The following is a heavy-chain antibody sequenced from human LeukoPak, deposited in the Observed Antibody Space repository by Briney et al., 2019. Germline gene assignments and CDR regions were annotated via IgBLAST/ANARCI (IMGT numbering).Heavy chain of an antibody. CDR1: GGSISSYY. CDR2: IYYSGST. D-gene: IGHD5-18*01. J-gene: IGHJ4*02. Sequence: PSETLSLTCTVSGGSISSYYWSWIRQPPGKGLGWIGYIYYSGSTNYNPSLKSRVTISVDTSKNQFSLKLSSVTAADTAVYYCARHTWIQLWFDYWGQGTLVTVSS. CDR3: ARHTWIQLWFDY. V-gene: IGHV4-59*08.